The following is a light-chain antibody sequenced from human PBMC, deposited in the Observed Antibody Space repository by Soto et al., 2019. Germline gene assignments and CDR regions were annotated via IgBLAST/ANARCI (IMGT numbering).Light chain of an antibody. Sequence: NVVAQASAPPSLFPRGKAHLPFRASQSVSSSYLAWYQQKPGQAPRLLIYGASSRATGIPDRFSGSGSGTDFTLTISRLEPEDFAVYYCQQYGSSPWTFGQGTKVDIK. CDR2: GAS. V-gene: IGKV3-20*01. J-gene: IGKJ1*01. CDR1: QSVSSSY. CDR3: QQYGSSPWT.